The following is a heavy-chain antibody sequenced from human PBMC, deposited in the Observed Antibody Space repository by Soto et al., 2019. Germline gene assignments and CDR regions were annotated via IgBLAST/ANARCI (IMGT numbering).Heavy chain of an antibody. D-gene: IGHD4-17*01. CDR2: IIPIFGTA. CDR3: ARATWMATVVKGFDY. V-gene: IGHV1-69*06. J-gene: IGHJ4*02. Sequence: GASVKVSCKASGGTFSSYAISWVRQAPGQGLEWMGGIIPIFGTANYAQKFQGRVTITADKSTSAAYMELSSLRSEDTAVYYCARATWMATVVKGFDYWGQGTLVTVSS. CDR1: GGTFSSYA.